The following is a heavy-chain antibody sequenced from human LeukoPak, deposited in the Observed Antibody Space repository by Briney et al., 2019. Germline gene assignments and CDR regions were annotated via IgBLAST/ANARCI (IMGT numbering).Heavy chain of an antibody. Sequence: SQTLSLTCAVSGGSISSGGYSWSWIRQPPGKGLEWIGYIYHSGSTYYNPSLKSRVTISVDRSKTQFSLKLSTVTAADTAVYYCARGDYYDSSGYYLDAFDIWGQGTLVTVSS. J-gene: IGHJ4*02. CDR1: GGSISSGGYS. D-gene: IGHD3-22*01. V-gene: IGHV4-30-2*01. CDR2: IYHSGST. CDR3: ARGDYYDSSGYYLDAFDI.